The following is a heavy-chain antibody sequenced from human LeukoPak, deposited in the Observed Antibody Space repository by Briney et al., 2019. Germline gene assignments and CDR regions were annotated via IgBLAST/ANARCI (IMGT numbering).Heavy chain of an antibody. J-gene: IGHJ4*02. CDR2: INPSGGST. Sequence: ASVTVSCTASGYTFTGYYMHWVRQAPGQGLEWMGIINPSGGSTSYAQKFQGRVTMTRDTSTSTVYMELSSLRSEDTAVYYCAADYGGNSHNFDYWGQGTLVTVSS. V-gene: IGHV1-46*01. D-gene: IGHD4-23*01. CDR3: AADYGGNSHNFDY. CDR1: GYTFTGYY.